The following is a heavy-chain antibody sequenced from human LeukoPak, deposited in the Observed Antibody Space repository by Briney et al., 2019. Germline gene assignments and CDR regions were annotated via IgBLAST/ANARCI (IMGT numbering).Heavy chain of an antibody. Sequence: PSETLSLTCTVSGGSISSGDYYWSWIRQPPGKGLEWMGYIYYSGSTYYNPSLKSRVPISVDTSKNQFSLKLSSVTAADTAVYYCARGRITMVRGAARYFDYWGQGTLVTVSS. CDR3: ARGRITMVRGAARYFDY. D-gene: IGHD3-10*01. V-gene: IGHV4-30-4*01. CDR2: IYYSGST. CDR1: GGSISSGDYY. J-gene: IGHJ4*02.